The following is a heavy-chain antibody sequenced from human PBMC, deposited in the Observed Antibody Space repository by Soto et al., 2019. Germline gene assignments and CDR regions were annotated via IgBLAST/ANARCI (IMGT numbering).Heavy chain of an antibody. D-gene: IGHD3-22*01. J-gene: IGHJ6*02. CDR2: IYYSGST. V-gene: IGHV4-34*01. CDR3: ARHMPSRHYDDSSGYSMDV. CDR1: GGSFIGYY. Sequence: PSETLSLTCAVYGGSFIGYYWSWIRQPPWKGLEWIGSIYYSGSTYYNPSLKSRVTISVDTSKNQFSLKLSSVTAADTAVYYCARHMPSRHYDDSSGYSMDVWGQGTTVTVSS.